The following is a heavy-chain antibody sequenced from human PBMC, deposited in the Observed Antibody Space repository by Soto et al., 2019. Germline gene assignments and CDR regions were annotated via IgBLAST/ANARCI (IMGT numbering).Heavy chain of an antibody. Sequence: QVQLVESGGGVVQPGRSLRLSCAASEFTFNRHAMHWVRQAPGKGLEWVAVISHDGGIKYYADSVKGRFTISRDNSMNTLDLQMNSLRAEDTAIYFCARVSGHVYATLHGPFDYWGQGTLVTVSS. CDR2: ISHDGGIK. J-gene: IGHJ4*02. CDR3: ARVSGHVYATLHGPFDY. CDR1: EFTFNRHA. V-gene: IGHV3-30*04. D-gene: IGHD2-8*01.